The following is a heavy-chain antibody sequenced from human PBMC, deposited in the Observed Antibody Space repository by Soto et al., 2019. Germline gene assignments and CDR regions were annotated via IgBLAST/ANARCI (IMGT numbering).Heavy chain of an antibody. CDR1: GGSMSSYY. Sequence: SETLSLTCTVSGGSMSSYYWSWIRQPPGKGLEWIGYIYYSGSTNYNPSLKSRVTISVDTSKNQFSLKLSSVTAADTAVYYCARGGKGYDFWTAPYDAFDIWGQGTMVTVSS. J-gene: IGHJ3*02. D-gene: IGHD3-3*01. CDR3: ARGGKGYDFWTAPYDAFDI. V-gene: IGHV4-59*01. CDR2: IYYSGST.